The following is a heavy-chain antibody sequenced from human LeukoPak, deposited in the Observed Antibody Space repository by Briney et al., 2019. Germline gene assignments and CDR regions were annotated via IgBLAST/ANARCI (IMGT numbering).Heavy chain of an antibody. Sequence: TLSLTCTVSGGSINSGGYYWSWIRQHPGKGLEWIGYIYYSGSTYYNPSLKSRVTISVDTSKRQFSLKLNSVTAADTAVYCCARWSSLAAAKAFDYWGQGTLVTVSS. CDR1: GGSINSGGYY. J-gene: IGHJ4*02. V-gene: IGHV4-31*03. CDR2: IYYSGST. D-gene: IGHD6-13*01. CDR3: ARWSSLAAAKAFDY.